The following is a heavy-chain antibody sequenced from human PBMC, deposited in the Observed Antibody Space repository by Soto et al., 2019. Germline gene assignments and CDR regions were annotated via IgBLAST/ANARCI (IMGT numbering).Heavy chain of an antibody. CDR3: AREEQGGPDY. J-gene: IGHJ4*02. Sequence: PGGSLRLSCAASGFTFSRYWMTWVRQAPGKGLEWVANINENGNEKHHVDSVKGRFTISRDNAKNSLYLQMHSLRAEDTAVYFCAREEQGGPDYWGQGSLVTVSS. D-gene: IGHD2-15*01. CDR1: GFTFSRYW. V-gene: IGHV3-7*01. CDR2: INENGNEK.